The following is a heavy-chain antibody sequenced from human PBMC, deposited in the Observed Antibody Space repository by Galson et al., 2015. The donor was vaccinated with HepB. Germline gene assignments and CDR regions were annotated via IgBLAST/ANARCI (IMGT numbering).Heavy chain of an antibody. CDR3: ATRGFTSDYYYYYAMGV. J-gene: IGHJ6*02. CDR2: IVVGSGNT. D-gene: IGHD5-12*01. CDR1: GYTFTSNG. V-gene: IGHV1-58*02. Sequence: SVKVSCKASGYTFTSNGISWVRQAPGHGLEWMGWIVVGSGNTHYAQKFQERFTITRDMSTSTAYMELSSLRSEDTAVYYCATRGFTSDYYYYYAMGVWGQGTTVTVSS.